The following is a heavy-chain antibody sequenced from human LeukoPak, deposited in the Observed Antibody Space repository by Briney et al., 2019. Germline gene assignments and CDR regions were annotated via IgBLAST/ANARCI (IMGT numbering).Heavy chain of an antibody. Sequence: GRSLRLSCAASGFTFSNYGMHWVRQAPGKGLEWVAVLSYDGSNKYYADSVKGRFTISRDNSKNTLYLQMNSLRAEDTAVYYCAKDVERGYSSSWYNYWGQGTLVTVSS. J-gene: IGHJ4*02. CDR2: LSYDGSNK. CDR1: GFTFSNYG. V-gene: IGHV3-30*18. CDR3: AKDVERGYSSSWYNY. D-gene: IGHD6-13*01.